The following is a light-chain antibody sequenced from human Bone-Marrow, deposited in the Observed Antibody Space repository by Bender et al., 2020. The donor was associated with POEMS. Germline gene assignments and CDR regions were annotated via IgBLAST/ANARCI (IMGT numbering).Light chain of an antibody. CDR2: EDT. J-gene: IGLJ2*01. CDR3: SSYTGSDSVL. Sequence: QSALTQPPSASGSPGQSITISCTGTTSDVGGYDYVSWYQHHPGKAPKFMIFEDTKRPSGVPDRLSGSKSGSTASLTVSGLQAEDEADYFCSSYTGSDSVLFGGGTKLTVL. V-gene: IGLV2-8*01. CDR1: TSDVGGYDY.